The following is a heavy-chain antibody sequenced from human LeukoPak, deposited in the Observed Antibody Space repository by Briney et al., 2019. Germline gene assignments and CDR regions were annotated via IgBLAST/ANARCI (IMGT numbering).Heavy chain of an antibody. CDR3: ATSGGSGRLYDY. D-gene: IGHD2-15*01. Sequence: SETLSLTCAVYGGSFSGYYWSWIRQPPGKGLEWIGEINHSGSTNYNPSLKSRVTISVDTPKNQFSLKLSSVTAADTAVYYCATSGGSGRLYDYWGQGTLVTVSS. J-gene: IGHJ4*02. V-gene: IGHV4-34*01. CDR2: INHSGST. CDR1: GGSFSGYY.